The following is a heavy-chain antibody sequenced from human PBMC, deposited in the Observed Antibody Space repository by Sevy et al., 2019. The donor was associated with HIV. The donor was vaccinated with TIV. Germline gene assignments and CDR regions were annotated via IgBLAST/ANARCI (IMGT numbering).Heavy chain of an antibody. CDR2: ISNSGTTI. J-gene: IGHJ4*02. V-gene: IGHV3-48*03. Sequence: GWSLRLSCAASGFTFSSYEMNWVRQAPGKGLEWVSYISNSGTTISYSGSVKGRFTISRDNARNSLYLQMNSLRAEDTAVYYCARDLPPSATTVAHFDCWGQGTLVTVSS. CDR1: GFTFSSYE. CDR3: ARDLPPSATTVAHFDC. D-gene: IGHD4-17*01.